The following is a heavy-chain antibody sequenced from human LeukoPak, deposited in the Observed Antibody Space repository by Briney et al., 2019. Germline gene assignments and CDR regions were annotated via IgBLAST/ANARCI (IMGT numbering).Heavy chain of an antibody. CDR1: GGSFSGYY. Sequence: SETLSLTCAVYGGSFSGYYWGWIRQPPGKGLEWIGEINHSGSTNYNPSLKSRVTVSVDTSKNQFSLKLSSVTAADTAVYYCARDRYYGMDVWGQGTTVTVSS. CDR3: ARDRYYGMDV. CDR2: INHSGST. V-gene: IGHV4-34*01. J-gene: IGHJ6*02.